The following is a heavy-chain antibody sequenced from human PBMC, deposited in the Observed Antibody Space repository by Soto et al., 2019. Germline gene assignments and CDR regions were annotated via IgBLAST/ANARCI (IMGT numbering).Heavy chain of an antibody. J-gene: IGHJ5*02. Sequence: GGSLRLSCAASGFIFENFGMSWVRQAPGKGLGWISSISGSGFKKYYADSVKGRFTISRDNSKSTVYLELNNLSAEDTAVYHCAKNQGVELVPLATVDWFDPWGQGSVVTVSS. V-gene: IGHV3-23*01. CDR1: GFIFENFG. D-gene: IGHD1-26*01. CDR2: ISGSGFKK. CDR3: AKNQGVELVPLATVDWFDP.